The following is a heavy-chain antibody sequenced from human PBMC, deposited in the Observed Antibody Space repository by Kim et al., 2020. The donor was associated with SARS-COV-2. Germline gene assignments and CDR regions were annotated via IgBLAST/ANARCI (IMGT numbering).Heavy chain of an antibody. CDR1: GGSISSGGYY. CDR2: IYYSGST. CDR3: ARVGPFATVKPPYYYYGMDV. Sequence: SETLSLTCTVSGGSISSGGYYWSWIRQHPGKGLEWIGYIYYSGSTYYNPSLKSRVTISVDTSKNQFSLKLSSVTAADTAVYYCARVGPFATVKPPYYYYGMDVWGQGTTVTVSS. D-gene: IGHD4-4*01. V-gene: IGHV4-31*03. J-gene: IGHJ6*02.